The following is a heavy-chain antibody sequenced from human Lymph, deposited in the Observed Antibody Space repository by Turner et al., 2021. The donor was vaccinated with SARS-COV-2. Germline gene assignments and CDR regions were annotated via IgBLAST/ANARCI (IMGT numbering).Heavy chain of an antibody. CDR2: ISGDGSGT. J-gene: IGHJ4*02. Sequence: GASGGRVVQPGWSLSPSCAASGGAFDDCAMHWVRQAPGKGLEWVSLISGDGSGTYYADSVKGRFTISRDNSKNSLSLQVNSLRAEDTALYYCAKDPGYGSGGSCYSRKYFDFWGQGTLVTVSA. D-gene: IGHD2-15*01. CDR1: GGAFDDCA. V-gene: IGHV3-43*02. CDR3: AKDPGYGSGGSCYSRKYFDF.